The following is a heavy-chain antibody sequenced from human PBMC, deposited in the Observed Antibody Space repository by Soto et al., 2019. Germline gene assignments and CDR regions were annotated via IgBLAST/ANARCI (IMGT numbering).Heavy chain of an antibody. CDR3: ARGRRVRGSTVTTRWDWFDP. CDR2: INHSGST. J-gene: IGHJ5*02. CDR1: GGSFSGYY. V-gene: IGHV4-34*01. D-gene: IGHD4-17*01. Sequence: VQLQQWGAGLLKPSETLSLTCAVYGGSFSGYYWSWIRQPPGKGLEWIGEINHSGSTNYNPSLKSRVTISVDTSKNQFSLKLSSVTAADTAVYYCARGRRVRGSTVTTRWDWFDPWGQGTLVTVSS.